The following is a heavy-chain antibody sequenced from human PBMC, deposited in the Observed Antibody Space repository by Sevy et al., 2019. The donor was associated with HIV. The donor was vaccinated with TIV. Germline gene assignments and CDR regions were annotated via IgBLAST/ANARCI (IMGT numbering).Heavy chain of an antibody. J-gene: IGHJ4*02. V-gene: IGHV3-23*01. D-gene: IGHD1-26*01. CDR1: GFNFSDYA. CDR2: ISGTSGRT. CDR3: AKNRVVGSTNSFDS. Sequence: GGSLRLSCAASGFNFSDYAMGWVRQGPGTGLEWVSSISGTSGRTYYADSVKGRFTVSRDNTQGKLFLQMNSLRVEDTAKYYCAKNRVVGSTNSFDSWGQGDLVTVSS.